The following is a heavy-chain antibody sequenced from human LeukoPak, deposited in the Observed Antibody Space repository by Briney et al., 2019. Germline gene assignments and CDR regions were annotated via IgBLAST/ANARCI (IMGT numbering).Heavy chain of an antibody. CDR3: ARRNHYDSKEIDY. V-gene: IGHV1-46*01. J-gene: IGHJ4*02. Sequence: GASVKVSCKASGYTFTSYYMHWVRQAPGQGLEWMGIINPSGGSTSYAQKFQGGVTMTRDMSTSTVYMELSSLRAEDTAFYYCARRNHYDSKEIDYWGQGTLVTVSS. CDR2: INPSGGST. D-gene: IGHD3-22*01. CDR1: GYTFTSYY.